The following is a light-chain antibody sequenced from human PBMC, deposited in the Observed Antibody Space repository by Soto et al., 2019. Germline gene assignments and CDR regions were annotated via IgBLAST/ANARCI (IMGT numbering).Light chain of an antibody. CDR2: AAS. CDR3: EHSHRAAWT. V-gene: IGKV1-39*01. J-gene: IGKJ1*01. Sequence: DIRRTQTASTLFAYVEDRDTSTCRASQSISTYLNWYQQKPGKAPKLLIYAASSLQSGVPSRFSVCGPETDYTLTLSSLQPCCFAPSIYEHSHRAAWTVTRGTKVDIK. CDR1: QSISTY.